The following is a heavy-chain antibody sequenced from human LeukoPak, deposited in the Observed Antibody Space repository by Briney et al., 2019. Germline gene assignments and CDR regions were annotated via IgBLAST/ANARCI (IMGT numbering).Heavy chain of an antibody. CDR2: IYTSGST. J-gene: IGHJ6*03. D-gene: IGHD3-10*01. V-gene: IGHV4-4*07. CDR3: ARAGFLAYYYGSGSYPSYYMDV. Sequence: SETLSLTCTVSGGSISSYYWSWIRQPAGKGLEWIGRIYTSGSTNYNPSLKSRVTMSVDTSKNQFSLKLSSVTAADTAVYYCARAGFLAYYYGSGSYPSYYMDVWGKGTTVTISS. CDR1: GGSISSYY.